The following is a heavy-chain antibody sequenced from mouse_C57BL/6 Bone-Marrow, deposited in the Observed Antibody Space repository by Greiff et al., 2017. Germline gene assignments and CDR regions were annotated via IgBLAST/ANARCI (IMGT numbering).Heavy chain of an antibody. D-gene: IGHD3-2*02. CDR2: ISSGGDYI. J-gene: IGHJ3*01. CDR3: TRASLKTAQATAWVAY. V-gene: IGHV5-9-1*02. CDR1: GFTFSSYA. Sequence: EVKLVESGEGLVKPGGSLKLSCAASGFTFSSYAMSWVRQTPEKRLEWVAYISSGGDYIYYADTVKGRFTISRDNARNTLYLQMSSLKSEDTAMYYCTRASLKTAQATAWVAYWGQGTLVTVSA.